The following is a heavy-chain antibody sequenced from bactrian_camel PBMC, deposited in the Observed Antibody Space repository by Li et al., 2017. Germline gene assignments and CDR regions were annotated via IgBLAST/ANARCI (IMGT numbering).Heavy chain of an antibody. CDR3: VRRSDCSGRYCPTYDFRY. V-gene: IGHV3S9*01. D-gene: IGHD2*01. J-gene: IGHJ6*01. CDR2: IESDGST. Sequence: QLVESGGGSVQVGGSLRLSCVASGDTIGRYCMGWFRQIPDREREGVAGIESDGSTSYADSVKGRFTISQDSAKNTVYLQMGSLKPEDTAVYYCVRRSDCSGRYCPTYDFRYWGQGTQVTVS. CDR1: GDTIGRYC.